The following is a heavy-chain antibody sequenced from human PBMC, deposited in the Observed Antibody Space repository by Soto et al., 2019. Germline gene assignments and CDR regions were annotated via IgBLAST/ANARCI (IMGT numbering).Heavy chain of an antibody. CDR2: ISSSSSYI. CDR1: GFTFSSYS. Sequence: ESGGGLVKPGGSLRLSCAASGFTFSSYSMNWVRQAPGKGLEWVSSISSSSSYIYYADSVKGRFTISRDNAKNSLYLQMNSLRAEDTAVYYCAREDRYCTNGVCHSFDYWGQGTLVTVSS. V-gene: IGHV3-21*01. J-gene: IGHJ4*02. CDR3: AREDRYCTNGVCHSFDY. D-gene: IGHD2-8*01.